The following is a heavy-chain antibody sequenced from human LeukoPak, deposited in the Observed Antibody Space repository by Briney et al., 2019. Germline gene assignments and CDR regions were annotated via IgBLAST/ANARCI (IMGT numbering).Heavy chain of an antibody. CDR2: IYSSGST. D-gene: IGHD5-12*01. CDR1: GGSIISFY. CDR3: ARVRGYSGFDY. Sequence: SETLSLTCTVSGGSIISFYWTWIREPAGKGLGWIGRIYSSGSTNYNPSLKSRVTMSVDTSKNQFSLKLSSVTAADTAVYYCARVRGYSGFDYWGQGTLVTVSS. V-gene: IGHV4-4*07. J-gene: IGHJ4*02.